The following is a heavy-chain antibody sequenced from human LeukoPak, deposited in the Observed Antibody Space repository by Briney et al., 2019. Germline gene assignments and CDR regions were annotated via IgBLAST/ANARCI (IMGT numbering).Heavy chain of an antibody. J-gene: IGHJ3*02. V-gene: IGHV4-30-4*08. CDR1: GFTFSSYEMN. D-gene: IGHD6-13*01. CDR3: ARARRFAAAGTTAFDI. Sequence: LRLSCAASGFTFSSYEMNWIRQPPGKGLEWIGYIYYSGNTYYNPPLKSRLTISVDTSKNQFSLQLTSVTAADTAVYYCARARRFAAAGTTAFDIWGQGTMVTVSS. CDR2: IYYSGNT.